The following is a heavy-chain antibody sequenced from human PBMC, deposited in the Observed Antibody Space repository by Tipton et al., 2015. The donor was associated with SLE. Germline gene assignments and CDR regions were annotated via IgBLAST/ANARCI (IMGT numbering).Heavy chain of an antibody. V-gene: IGHV3-23*01. CDR2: ISGRGGST. Sequence: GSLRLSCAASGFTFSSYAMSWVRQAPGKGLEWVSAISGRGGSTYYADSVKGRFTISRDNSKNTLYLQMNSLRAEDTAVYYCAKDPRDYYYGMDVWGQGTTVTVSS. CDR1: GFTFSSYA. CDR3: AKDPRDYYYGMDV. J-gene: IGHJ6*02.